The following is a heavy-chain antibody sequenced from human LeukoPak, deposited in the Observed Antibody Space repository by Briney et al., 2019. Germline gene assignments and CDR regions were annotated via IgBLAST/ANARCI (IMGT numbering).Heavy chain of an antibody. Sequence: GGSLRLSCAASGFTFSSYGMHWVRQAPGKGLEWVAFIRYDGSHKYYADSVKGRFTISRDNSKNTLYLQMNSLRAEDTAVYYCAKSSVDWNDVSPFDYWGQGTLVTVSS. J-gene: IGHJ4*02. D-gene: IGHD1-1*01. CDR1: GFTFSSYG. CDR2: IRYDGSHK. V-gene: IGHV3-30*02. CDR3: AKSSVDWNDVSPFDY.